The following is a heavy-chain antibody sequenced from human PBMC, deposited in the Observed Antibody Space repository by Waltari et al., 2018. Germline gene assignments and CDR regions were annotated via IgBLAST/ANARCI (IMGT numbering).Heavy chain of an antibody. CDR3: ASLEYYYGSGSYFGDAFDI. Sequence: QVQLQESGPGLVKPSETLSLTCTVSGGSISSYYWCWLRQPPGKGLEWIGYIYYSGSTNYNPSLKSRVTISVDTSKNQFSLKLSSVTAADTAVYYCASLEYYYGSGSYFGDAFDIWGQGTMVTVSS. D-gene: IGHD3-10*01. V-gene: IGHV4-59*01. J-gene: IGHJ3*02. CDR1: GGSISSYY. CDR2: IYYSGST.